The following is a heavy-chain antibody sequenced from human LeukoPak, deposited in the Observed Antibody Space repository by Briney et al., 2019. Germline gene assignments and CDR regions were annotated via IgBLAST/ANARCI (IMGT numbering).Heavy chain of an antibody. CDR3: TRHVRWELPFDY. Sequence: PGGSLRLSCAASGFTFSGSAMHWVRQASGKGLEWVGRIRSKANSYATAYAASVKGRFTISRDDSKNTAYLQMNSLKTEDTAVYYCTRHVRWELPFDYWGQGTLVTVSS. D-gene: IGHD1-26*01. CDR1: GFTFSGSA. V-gene: IGHV3-73*01. J-gene: IGHJ4*02. CDR2: IRSKANSYAT.